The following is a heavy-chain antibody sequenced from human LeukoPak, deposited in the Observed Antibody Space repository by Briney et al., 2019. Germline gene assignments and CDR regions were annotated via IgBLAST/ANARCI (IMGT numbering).Heavy chain of an antibody. D-gene: IGHD3-22*01. Sequence: GESLKIPCKGSGYRFTSYWIGWVRQTPGKGLEWMGIIYPGDSDTRYSPSFQGQVTISADKSISTAYLQWSSLKASDTTMYYCARRGSSGSNDYWGQGTLVTVSS. CDR3: ARRGSSGSNDY. V-gene: IGHV5-51*01. CDR2: IYPGDSDT. J-gene: IGHJ4*02. CDR1: GYRFTSYW.